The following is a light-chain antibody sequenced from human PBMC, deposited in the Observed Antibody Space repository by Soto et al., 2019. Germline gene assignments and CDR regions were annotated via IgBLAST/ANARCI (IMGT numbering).Light chain of an antibody. J-gene: IGLJ3*02. CDR1: TGAVTSGHY. CDR3: LLFGRGTRV. CDR2: DTN. V-gene: IGLV7-46*01. Sequence: QAVVTQEPSLTVSPGGTVTLTCDSSTGAVTSGHYPYWFQQKPGQAPRTLIYDTNNKHSWTPARFSGSLLGGKAALTLSGVQSEDEADYYCLLFGRGTRVFGGGTKVTVL.